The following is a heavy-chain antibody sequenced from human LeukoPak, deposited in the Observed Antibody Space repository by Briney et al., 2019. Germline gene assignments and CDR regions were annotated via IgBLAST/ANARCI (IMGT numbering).Heavy chain of an antibody. D-gene: IGHD5-18*01. V-gene: IGHV4-34*01. J-gene: IGHJ4*02. CDR2: INHSGST. CDR1: GGSFSGYY. CDR3: ARFRARGYSYGGSYFDY. Sequence: PSETLSLTCAVYGGSFSGYYWSWIRQPPGKGLEWIGEINHSGSTNYNPSLKSRVTISVDTSKNQFSLKLSSVTAADTAVYYCARFRARGYSYGGSYFDYWGQGTLVTVPS.